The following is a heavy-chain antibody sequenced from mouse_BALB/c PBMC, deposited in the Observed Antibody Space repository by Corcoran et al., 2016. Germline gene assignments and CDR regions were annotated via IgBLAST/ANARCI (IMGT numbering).Heavy chain of an antibody. CDR3: ARREGNYGFAY. D-gene: IGHD2-1*01. J-gene: IGHJ3*01. CDR1: GFSLSTSGMG. Sequence: QVTLKESGPGILQPSQTLSLTCSFSGFSLSTSGMGVSWIRQPSGKGLEWLAHIYWDDDKRYNPSLKSRLTISKDTSRNQVFLKITSVDTADTATYYCARREGNYGFAYWGQGTLVTVSA. V-gene: IGHV8-12*01. CDR2: IYWDDDK.